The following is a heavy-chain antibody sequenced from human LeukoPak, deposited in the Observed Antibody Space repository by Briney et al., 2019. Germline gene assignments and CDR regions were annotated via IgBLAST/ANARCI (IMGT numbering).Heavy chain of an antibody. CDR1: GFTFSSYS. CDR2: ISSSSSTI. CDR3: ARDHTSSSWTMYYYYYYMDV. J-gene: IGHJ6*03. D-gene: IGHD6-13*01. Sequence: GGSLRLSCAASGFTFSSYSMNWVRQAPGKGLEWVSYISSSSSTIYYADSVKGRFTISRDNAKNSLYLQMNSLRAEDTAVYYCARDHTSSSWTMYYYYYYMDVWGKGTTVTISS. V-gene: IGHV3-48*01.